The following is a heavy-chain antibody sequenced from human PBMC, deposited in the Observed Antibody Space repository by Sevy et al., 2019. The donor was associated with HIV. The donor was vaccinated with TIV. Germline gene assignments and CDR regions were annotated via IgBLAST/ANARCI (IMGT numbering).Heavy chain of an antibody. D-gene: IGHD5-12*01. J-gene: IGHJ4*02. CDR3: AKAITVAVGQYYFDS. Sequence: GGSLRLSCAASGFTFRSYAMSWVRQAPGKGLEWVSTLSGSGSSTYYADLVKGRFTISRDNSKDTLYLQMDSLRAEDAAVYYCAKAITVAVGQYYFDSWGQGTLVTVSS. CDR2: LSGSGSST. CDR1: GFTFRSYA. V-gene: IGHV3-23*01.